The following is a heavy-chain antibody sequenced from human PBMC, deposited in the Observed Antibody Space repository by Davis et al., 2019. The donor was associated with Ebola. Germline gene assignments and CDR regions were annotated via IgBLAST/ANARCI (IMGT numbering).Heavy chain of an antibody. CDR1: GGSISSSSYY. D-gene: IGHD6-19*01. Sequence: SETLSLTCTVSGGSISSSSYYWGWIRQPPGKGLEWIGSIYYSGSTYYNPSLKSRVTISVDTSKNQFSLRLTSVTAADTAVYYCARTTRGSGWFLDYWGQGTLVTVSS. J-gene: IGHJ4*02. V-gene: IGHV4-39*07. CDR2: IYYSGST. CDR3: ARTTRGSGWFLDY.